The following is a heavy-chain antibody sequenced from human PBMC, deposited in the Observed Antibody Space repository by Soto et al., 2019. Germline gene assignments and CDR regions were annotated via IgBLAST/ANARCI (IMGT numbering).Heavy chain of an antibody. D-gene: IGHD3-3*01. J-gene: IGHJ6*02. V-gene: IGHV3-21*01. CDR2: ISSSSSYI. Sequence: GGSLRLSCAASGFTFSSYSMNWVRQAPGKGLEWVSSISSSSSYIYYADSVKGRFTISRDNAKNSLYLQMNSLRAEDTAVYYCARDGIFGVVITAYYYYGMDVWGQGTTVTVSS. CDR3: ARDGIFGVVITAYYYYGMDV. CDR1: GFTFSSYS.